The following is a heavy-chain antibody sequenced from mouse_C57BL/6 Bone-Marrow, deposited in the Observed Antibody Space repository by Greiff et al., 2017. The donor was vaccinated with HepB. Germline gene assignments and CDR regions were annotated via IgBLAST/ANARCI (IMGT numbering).Heavy chain of an antibody. CDR1: GFSLSTFGMG. J-gene: IGHJ4*01. D-gene: IGHD2-9*01. CDR2: IWWDDDK. CDR3: ARRGSYYGYDEDAMDY. Sequence: QVTLKESGPGILQPSQTLSLTCSFSGFSLSTFGMGVGWIRQPSGKGLDWLAHIWWDDDKYYNPALKSRLTISKDTSKNQVFLKIANVDTADTATYYCARRGSYYGYDEDAMDYWGQGTSVTVSS. V-gene: IGHV8-8*01.